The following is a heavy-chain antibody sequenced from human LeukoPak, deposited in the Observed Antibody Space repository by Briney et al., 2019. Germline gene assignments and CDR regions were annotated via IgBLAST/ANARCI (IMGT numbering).Heavy chain of an antibody. Sequence: GGSLRLSCAASGFSFSSYAMNWVRQAPGKGLEWVSIIFDNGDTTYYADSVKGRFTVSRDNSKDTLYLQMNDLRPDDTAIYYCAKRNTMVRGGPCFDYWGQGLLVTVSS. D-gene: IGHD3-10*01. CDR3: AKRNTMVRGGPCFDY. J-gene: IGHJ4*02. V-gene: IGHV3-23*01. CDR1: GFSFSSYA. CDR2: IFDNGDTT.